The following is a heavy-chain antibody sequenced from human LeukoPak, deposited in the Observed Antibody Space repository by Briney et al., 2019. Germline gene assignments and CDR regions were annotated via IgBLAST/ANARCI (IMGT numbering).Heavy chain of an antibody. CDR1: GYSISSGYY. CDR3: ARDKSYYDSSGYYGPWFDP. CDR2: IYHSGST. J-gene: IGHJ5*02. V-gene: IGHV4-38-2*02. Sequence: PSETLSLTRTVSGYSISSGYYWGWIRQPPGKGLEWIGSIYHSGSTYYNPSLKSRVTISVDTSKNQFSLKLSSVTAADTAVYYCARDKSYYDSSGYYGPWFDPWGQGTLVTVSS. D-gene: IGHD3-22*01.